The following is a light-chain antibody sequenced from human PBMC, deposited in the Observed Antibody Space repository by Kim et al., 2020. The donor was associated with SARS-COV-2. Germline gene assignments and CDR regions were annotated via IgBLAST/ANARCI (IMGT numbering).Light chain of an antibody. V-gene: IGLV3-19*01. CDR3: STRDNSGGHRV. Sequence: VSNIIRRDSVRRYYATCYQQKRAEAPVVVIYGKNNRPSGVPDGCSFSSTAKTTSLMTTGAQAEDEADYYYSTRDNSGGHRVFGRGTKVTVL. CDR1: SVRRYY. J-gene: IGLJ1*01. CDR2: GKN.